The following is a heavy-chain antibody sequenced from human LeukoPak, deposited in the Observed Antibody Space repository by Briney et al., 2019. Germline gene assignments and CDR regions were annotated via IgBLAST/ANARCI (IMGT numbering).Heavy chain of an antibody. V-gene: IGHV3-23*01. CDR2: ISGSGGST. D-gene: IGHD3-22*01. CDR3: AKDPYYYDSSGDIDY. Sequence: GSLRLSCAASGFTFSSYAMSWVRQATGKGLEWVSAISGSGGSTYYADSVKGRFTISRDNSKNTLYLQMNSLRAEDTAVYYCAKDPYYYDSSGDIDYWGQGTLVTVSS. J-gene: IGHJ4*02. CDR1: GFTFSSYA.